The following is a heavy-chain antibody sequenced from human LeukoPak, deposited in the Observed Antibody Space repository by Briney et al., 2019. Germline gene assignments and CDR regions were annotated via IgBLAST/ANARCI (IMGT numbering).Heavy chain of an antibody. CDR2: IIPIFGKA. CDR1: GGTFSSYA. CDR3: ARDLLGFTLAFDL. V-gene: IGHV1-69*05. J-gene: IGHJ2*01. Sequence: SVKVSCKASGGTFSSYAISWVRQAPGQGLEWMGRIIPIFGKANYAQKFKGRFTITRDDSTSTAYMELSSLRSEDKAVYYCARDLLGFTLAFDLWRGGTLVTVST.